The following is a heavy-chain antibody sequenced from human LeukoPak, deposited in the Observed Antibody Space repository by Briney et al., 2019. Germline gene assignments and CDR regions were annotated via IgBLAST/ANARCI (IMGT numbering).Heavy chain of an antibody. Sequence: GGSLRLSCAASGFTFSSYGMHWVRQAPGKGLEWVAVIWYDGSNKYYADSVKGRFTISRDNSKNTLYLQMNSLRAEDTAVYYCARDLNAAAGTPGGVYWGQGTLVTVSS. V-gene: IGHV3-33*01. D-gene: IGHD6-13*01. J-gene: IGHJ4*02. CDR3: ARDLNAAAGTPGGVY. CDR1: GFTFSSYG. CDR2: IWYDGSNK.